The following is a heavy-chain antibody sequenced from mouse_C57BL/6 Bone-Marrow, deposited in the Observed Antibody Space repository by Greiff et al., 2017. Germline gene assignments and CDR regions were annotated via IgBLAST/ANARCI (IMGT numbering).Heavy chain of an antibody. J-gene: IGHJ4*01. CDR2: IDPSDSYT. V-gene: IGHV1-59*01. CDR1: GYTFTSYW. CDR3: AKRSSHYYAMDY. Sequence: QVQLKQPGAELVRPGTSVKLSCKASGYTFTSYWMHWVKQRPGQGLEWIGVIDPSDSYTNYNQKFKGKATLTVDTSSSTAYMQLSSLTSEDSAVYYCAKRSSHYYAMDYWGQGTSVTVSS. D-gene: IGHD1-1*01.